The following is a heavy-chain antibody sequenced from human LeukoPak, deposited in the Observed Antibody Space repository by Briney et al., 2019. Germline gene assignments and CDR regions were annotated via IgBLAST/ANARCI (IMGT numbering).Heavy chain of an antibody. CDR1: GYTFTNYG. CDR2: INGGNGNA. CDR3: ARVPLHDSSGNYDPH. Sequence: ASVKVSCKTSGYTFTNYGMHWVRQAPGQRLEWMGWINGGNGNAKYSQNFQGRVTIIRDTSPSTAYMELSSLRSQDTAVCYCARVPLHDSSGNYDPHWGQGTLVTVSS. V-gene: IGHV1-3*01. D-gene: IGHD3-22*01. J-gene: IGHJ1*01.